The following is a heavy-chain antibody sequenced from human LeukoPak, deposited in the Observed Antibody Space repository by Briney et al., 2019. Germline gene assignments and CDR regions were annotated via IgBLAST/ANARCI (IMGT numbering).Heavy chain of an antibody. V-gene: IGHV1-2*02. D-gene: IGHD4-17*01. Sequence: ASVKVSCKASGYTFTSYGISWVRQAPGQGLEWMGWINPNSGGTNYAQKFQGRVTMTRDTSISTAYMELSRLRSDDTAVYYCARDRSTVTILSNWGQGTLVTVSS. CDR1: GYTFTSYG. CDR2: INPNSGGT. J-gene: IGHJ1*01. CDR3: ARDRSTVTILSN.